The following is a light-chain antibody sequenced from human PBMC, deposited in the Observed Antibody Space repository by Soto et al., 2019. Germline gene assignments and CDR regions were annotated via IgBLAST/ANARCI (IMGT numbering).Light chain of an antibody. CDR1: QSVRSER. CDR2: DAS. Sequence: EMVLTQSPDTLSLSPGERATLSCRASQSVRSERLAWYQQKRGQAPTLLIFDASSRASGTPERFSGSGSGTDFTLTISRLEPEDLAVYYCQQSDSSVTFGQGTRLEIK. V-gene: IGKV3-20*01. CDR3: QQSDSSVT. J-gene: IGKJ5*01.